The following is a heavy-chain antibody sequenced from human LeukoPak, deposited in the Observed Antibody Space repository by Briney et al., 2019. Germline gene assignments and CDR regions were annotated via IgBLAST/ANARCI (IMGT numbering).Heavy chain of an antibody. V-gene: IGHV3-21*01. CDR1: GFTFSSYG. CDR2: ISSSSSYI. CDR3: ARDIAAAGNRFDY. Sequence: PGGSLRLSCAASGFTFSSYGMNWVRQAPGKGLEWVSSISSSSSYIYYADSVQGRFTITRDNAKNSLYLQMNSLRAEDTAVYYCARDIAAAGNRFDYWGQGTLVTVSS. D-gene: IGHD6-13*01. J-gene: IGHJ4*02.